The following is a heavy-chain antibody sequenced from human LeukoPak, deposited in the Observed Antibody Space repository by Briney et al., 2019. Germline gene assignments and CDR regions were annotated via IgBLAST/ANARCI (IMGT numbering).Heavy chain of an antibody. J-gene: IGHJ4*02. CDR1: GDSIRNTNHY. V-gene: IGHV4-39*07. CDR3: ARGDLLGDTAMASDY. Sequence: SETLSLTCTVSGDSIRNTNHYWSWIRQPPGKGLEWIGEINHSGSTNYNPSLKSRVTISVDTSKNQFSLKLSSVTAADTAVYYCARGDLLGDTAMASDYWGQGTLVTVSS. CDR2: INHSGST. D-gene: IGHD5-18*01.